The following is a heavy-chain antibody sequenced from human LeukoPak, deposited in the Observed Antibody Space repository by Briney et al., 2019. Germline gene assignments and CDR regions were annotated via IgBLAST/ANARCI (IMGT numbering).Heavy chain of an antibody. V-gene: IGHV3-48*01. CDR2: IRSESDSA. CDR1: GFTSSSYP. J-gene: IGHJ4*02. D-gene: IGHD3-16*01. CDR3: VRDLNWAFDY. Sequence: PGGSLRLSCAASGFTSSSYPMNWVRQAPGKGLEWISNIRSESDSATYADSVKGRFTISRDNAKNSLYLQINSLRAEDTAVYYCVRDLNWAFDYWGQGTLVTVSS.